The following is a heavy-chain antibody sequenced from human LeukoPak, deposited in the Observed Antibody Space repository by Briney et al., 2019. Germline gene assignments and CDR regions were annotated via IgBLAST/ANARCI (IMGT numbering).Heavy chain of an antibody. J-gene: IGHJ5*02. CDR1: GGSISSHY. CDR2: IYYSGST. D-gene: IGHD3-22*01. V-gene: IGHV4-59*11. Sequence: SETLSLTCTVSGGSISSHYWSWIRQPPGKGLEWIGYIYYSGSTNYNPPLKSRVTISVDTSKNQFSLKLSSVTAADTAVYYCAAQGRGYPYNWFDPWGQGTLVTVSS. CDR3: AAQGRGYPYNWFDP.